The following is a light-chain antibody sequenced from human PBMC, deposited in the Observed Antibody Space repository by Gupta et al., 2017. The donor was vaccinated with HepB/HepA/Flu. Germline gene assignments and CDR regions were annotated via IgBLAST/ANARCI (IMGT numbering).Light chain of an antibody. V-gene: IGKV1-39*01. J-gene: IGKJ3*01. CDR2: DAS. CDR1: QSISTY. CDR3: QQSYSIFT. Sequence: DIQMTQSPSSLFAFVGDRVTITCRTSQSISTYLNWYQQRPGKAPKLLIYDASSLQSGVPSRFSGSGSGTDFTLTISSLQPEDFATYYCQQSYSIFTFGPGTKVDIK.